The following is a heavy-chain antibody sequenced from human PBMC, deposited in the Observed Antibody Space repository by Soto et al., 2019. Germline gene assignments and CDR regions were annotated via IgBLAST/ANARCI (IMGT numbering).Heavy chain of an antibody. V-gene: IGHV4-61*01. J-gene: IGHJ4*02. CDR3: ARDPYDFWSGYPHGFDY. CDR2: IYSGGST. Sequence: PSETLSLTCTVSGGFVNSDTHSWSWIRQTPGKRLEWIGFIYSGGSTKNPSLRSRVTMSVDTSKNQFSLKLSSVTAADTAVYYCARDPYDFWSGYPHGFDYWGQGTLVTVSS. CDR1: GGFVNSDTHS. D-gene: IGHD3-3*01.